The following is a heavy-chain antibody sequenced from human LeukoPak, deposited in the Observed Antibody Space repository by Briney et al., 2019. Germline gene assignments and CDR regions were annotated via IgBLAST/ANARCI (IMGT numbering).Heavy chain of an antibody. CDR2: IYWNDDK. D-gene: IGHD3-3*01. V-gene: IGHV2-5*01. Sequence: SGPTLVKPTQTLTLTCTFSGVSLSTSGVGVGWIRQPPGKALEWLALIYWNDDKRYSPSLKSRLTITKDTSKNQVVLTMTNVDLVDTGTYYCAHSGGYYSCDYWGQGTLVTVSS. CDR1: GVSLSTSGVG. J-gene: IGHJ4*02. CDR3: AHSGGYYSCDY.